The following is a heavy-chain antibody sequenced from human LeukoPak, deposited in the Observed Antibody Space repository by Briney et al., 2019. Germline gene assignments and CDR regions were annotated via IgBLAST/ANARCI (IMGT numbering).Heavy chain of an antibody. J-gene: IGHJ4*02. CDR3: ARNTAGAFDY. D-gene: IGHD5-18*01. Sequence: SETLSLTCTVSGGSISSFYWSWIRQPPGKGLEWIGNIYYSGSTNYNPSLKSRVTMSVDTSKNQFSLKLGSVTAADTAVYYCARNTAGAFDYWGQGTLVTVSS. CDR2: IYYSGST. V-gene: IGHV4-59*12. CDR1: GGSISSFY.